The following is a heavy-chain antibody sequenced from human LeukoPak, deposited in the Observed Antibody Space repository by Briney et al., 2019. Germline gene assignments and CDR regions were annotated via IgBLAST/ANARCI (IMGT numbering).Heavy chain of an antibody. Sequence: GGSLRLSCAASGFSFSSYSMNWVRQAPGKGLEWVSSISSRNTYIYYEDSVKGRFTISRDNSKNTLYLQMNSLRAEDTAIYYCARAGDAFDIWGQGTMVTVSS. CDR1: GFSFSSYS. CDR3: ARAGDAFDI. V-gene: IGHV3-21*01. J-gene: IGHJ3*02. CDR2: ISSRNTYI.